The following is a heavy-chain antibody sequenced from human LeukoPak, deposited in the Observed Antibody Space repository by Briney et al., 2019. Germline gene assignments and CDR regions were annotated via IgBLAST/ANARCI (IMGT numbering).Heavy chain of an antibody. CDR3: ARVSYGDYDYYYMDV. Sequence: ASVKVSCKASGGTPRNYAISWVRQAPGQGLEWMGWISAYNGNTNYAQKLQGRVTMTTDTSTSTAYMELRSLRSDDTAVYYCARVSYGDYDYYYMDVWGKGTTVTVSS. CDR2: ISAYNGNT. CDR1: GGTPRNYA. J-gene: IGHJ6*03. V-gene: IGHV1-18*01. D-gene: IGHD4-17*01.